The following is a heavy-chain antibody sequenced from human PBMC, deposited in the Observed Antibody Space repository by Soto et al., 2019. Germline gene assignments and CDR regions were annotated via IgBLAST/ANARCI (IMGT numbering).Heavy chain of an antibody. V-gene: IGHV3-15*01. CDR3: TTPASSGLAILDAFDI. CDR1: GFTFSNAW. Sequence: EVQLVESGGGLVKPGGSLRLSCAASGFTFSNAWMSWVRQAPGKGLEWVGRIKSKTDGGTTDYAAPVKGRFTISRDDSKNTLYLQMNSLKTEDTAVYYCTTPASSGLAILDAFDIWGQGTMVTVSS. CDR2: IKSKTDGGTT. D-gene: IGHD6-19*01. J-gene: IGHJ3*02.